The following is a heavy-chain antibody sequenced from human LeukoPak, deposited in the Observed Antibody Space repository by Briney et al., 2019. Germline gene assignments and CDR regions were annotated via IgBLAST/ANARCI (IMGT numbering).Heavy chain of an antibody. V-gene: IGHV3-21*01. CDR3: ARVGWLQPIDY. D-gene: IGHD5-24*01. CDR2: ISSSSSYT. CDR1: GFTFSSYS. J-gene: IGHJ4*02. Sequence: GGSLRLSCAASGFTFSSYSMNWVRQAPGKGLEWVSSISSSSSYTYYADSVKGRFTISRDNAKNSLYLQMNSLRAEDTAVYYCARVGWLQPIDYWGQGTLVTVSS.